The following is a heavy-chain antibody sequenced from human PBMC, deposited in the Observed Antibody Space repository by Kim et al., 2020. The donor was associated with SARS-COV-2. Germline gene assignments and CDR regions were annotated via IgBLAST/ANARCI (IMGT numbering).Heavy chain of an antibody. CDR2: ISYDGSNK. V-gene: IGHV3-30*18. D-gene: IGHD3-3*01. CDR3: AKDQRFLEWKMRGPTDY. Sequence: GGSLRLSCAASGFTFSSYGMHWVRQAPGKGLEWVAVISYDGSNKYYADSVKGRFTISRDNSKNTLYLQMNSLRAEDTAVYYCAKDQRFLEWKMRGPTDYWGQGTLVTVSS. J-gene: IGHJ4*02. CDR1: GFTFSSYG.